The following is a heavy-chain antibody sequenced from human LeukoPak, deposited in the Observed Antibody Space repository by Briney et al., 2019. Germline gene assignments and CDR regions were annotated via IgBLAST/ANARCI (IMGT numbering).Heavy chain of an antibody. D-gene: IGHD3-10*01. CDR3: AVAYYYGSGDAFDI. J-gene: IGHJ3*02. CDR1: GFTFRSYS. V-gene: IGHV3-21*01. CDR2: INSDSNYI. Sequence: GESLKISCAASGFTFRSYSMNWVRQAPGKGLEWVSSINSDSNYIYYADTVQGRFTISRDNTKNSLCLQMSSLRAEDTAVYYCAVAYYYGSGDAFDIWGQGTKVTVSS.